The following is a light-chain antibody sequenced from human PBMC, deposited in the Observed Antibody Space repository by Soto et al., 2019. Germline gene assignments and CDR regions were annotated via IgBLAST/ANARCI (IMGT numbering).Light chain of an antibody. CDR1: QAISGS. V-gene: IGKV1-9*01. CDR2: GAS. CDR3: QQFKSYPYT. J-gene: IGKJ2*01. Sequence: IQLTQSPSSLSASVGDRVTITCRASQAISGSLVWYQQNPGQAPKLLIYGASTLQSGVPSRFSGSGSGTYFTLTISSLHPADFATYYFQQFKSYPYTFGQGTKREI.